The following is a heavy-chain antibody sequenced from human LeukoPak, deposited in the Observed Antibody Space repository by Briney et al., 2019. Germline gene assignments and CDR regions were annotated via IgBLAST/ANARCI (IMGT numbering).Heavy chain of an antibody. CDR1: GDSVSSNSAA. CDR2: TYYRSKWYN. V-gene: IGHV6-1*01. Sequence: SQTLSLTCAISGDSVSSNSAAWNWIRQSPSRGLEWLGRTYYRSKWYNDYAVSVKSRITINPDTSKNQFSLKLSSVTAADTAVYYCARNGGLYRQQLVPPNWFDPWGQGTLVTVSS. CDR3: ARNGGLYRQQLVPPNWFDP. J-gene: IGHJ5*02. D-gene: IGHD6-13*01.